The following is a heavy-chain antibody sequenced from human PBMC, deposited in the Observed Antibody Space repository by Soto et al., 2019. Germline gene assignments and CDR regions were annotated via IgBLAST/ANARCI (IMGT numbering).Heavy chain of an antibody. V-gene: IGHV1-2*02. D-gene: IGHD6-13*01. CDR3: ARAEGAIAAAATGY. CDR2: INPNSGGT. Sequence: ASVKVSCKASGYTFTGYYMHWVRQAPGQGLEWMGWINPNSGGTNYAQKFQGRVTMTRDTSISTAYMELSRLRSDDTAVYYCARAEGAIAAAATGYWGQGTLVTVSS. CDR1: GYTFTGYY. J-gene: IGHJ4*02.